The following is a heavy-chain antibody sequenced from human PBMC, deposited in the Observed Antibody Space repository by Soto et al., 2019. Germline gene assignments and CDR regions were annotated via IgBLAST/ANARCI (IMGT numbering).Heavy chain of an antibody. J-gene: IGHJ6*03. CDR3: TGGFGDYVGYYYYYMDV. D-gene: IGHD4-17*01. V-gene: IGHV3-15*01. Sequence: GGSLRLSCAASGFTFSNAWMSWVRQAPGKGLEWVGRIKSKTDGGTTDYAAPVKGRFTISRDDSKNTLYLQMNSLKTEDTAVYYCTGGFGDYVGYYYYYMDVWGKGTTVTVSS. CDR2: IKSKTDGGTT. CDR1: GFTFSNAW.